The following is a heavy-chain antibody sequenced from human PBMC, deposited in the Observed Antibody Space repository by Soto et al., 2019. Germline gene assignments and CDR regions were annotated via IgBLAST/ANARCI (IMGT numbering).Heavy chain of an antibody. V-gene: IGHV3-33*01. CDR3: ARGGAAVALRDY. CDR1: GFTFSSYG. CDR2: IWYDGSNK. J-gene: IGHJ4*02. Sequence: QVQLVESGGGVVQPGRSLRLSCAASGFTFSSYGMHWVRQAPGKGLEWVAVIWYDGSNKYYADSVKGRFTISRDNSKNTLYVQMNSLRAEDTAVYYCARGGAAVALRDYWGQGTLVTVSS. D-gene: IGHD6-19*01.